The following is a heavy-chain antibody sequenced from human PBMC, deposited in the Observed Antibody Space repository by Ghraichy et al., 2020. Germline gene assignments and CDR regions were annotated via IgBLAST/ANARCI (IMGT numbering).Heavy chain of an antibody. CDR3: ASLPLALGLDF. V-gene: IGHV3-74*01. Sequence: LSLTCAASGFIFSNYWMYWVRQAPGKGLMWVSRINSNGRTTDYADSVKGRFTISRDNAKNTLYLQMNSLRADDSAIYYCASLPLALGLDFWGQGIMVTVSS. CDR1: GFIFSNYW. CDR2: INSNGRTT. D-gene: IGHD1-1*01. J-gene: IGHJ4*02.